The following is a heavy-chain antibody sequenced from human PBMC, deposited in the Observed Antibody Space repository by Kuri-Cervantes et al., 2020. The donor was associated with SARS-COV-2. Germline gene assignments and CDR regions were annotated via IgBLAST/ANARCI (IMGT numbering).Heavy chain of an antibody. Sequence: GSTLKISCAASGFTVSSNYMSWVRQAPGKGLEWVSVIYSGGSTYYADSVRGRVTISKDNSKNTLYLQMNSLRAEDTAVYYCAREGGLRGWFDPWGQGTLVTVSS. CDR3: AREGGLRGWFDP. D-gene: IGHD3-16*01. V-gene: IGHV3-53*01. J-gene: IGHJ5*02. CDR2: IYSGGST. CDR1: GFTVSSNY.